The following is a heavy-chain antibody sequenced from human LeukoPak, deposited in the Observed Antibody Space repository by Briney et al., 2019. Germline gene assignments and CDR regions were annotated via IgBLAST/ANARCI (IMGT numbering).Heavy chain of an antibody. CDR3: ARGAWFDP. Sequence: PSETLSLTCAVYGGSFSGCYWSWIRQPPGKGLEWIGEINHSGSTNYNPSLKSRVTISVDTSKNQFSLKLSSVTAADTAVYYCARGAWFDPWGQGTLVTVSS. J-gene: IGHJ5*02. V-gene: IGHV4-34*01. CDR1: GGSFSGCY. CDR2: INHSGST.